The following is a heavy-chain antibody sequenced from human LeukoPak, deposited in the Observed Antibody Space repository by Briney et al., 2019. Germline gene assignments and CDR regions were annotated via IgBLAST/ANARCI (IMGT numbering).Heavy chain of an antibody. CDR2: TSSDLNVK. CDR1: GFXXRNYV. D-gene: IGHD3-10*01. J-gene: IGHJ4*02. Sequence: GSLRLXXAASGFXXRNYVIHWVRQAPGKGLEWVXVTSSDLNVKLYADSVKGRFTISRDNSRSTLYLQMNSLRPEDTAIYYCAREGYYGSGSPPSLYFDYWGQGTLVTVSS. V-gene: IGHV3-30-3*01. CDR3: AREGYYGSGSPPSLYFDY.